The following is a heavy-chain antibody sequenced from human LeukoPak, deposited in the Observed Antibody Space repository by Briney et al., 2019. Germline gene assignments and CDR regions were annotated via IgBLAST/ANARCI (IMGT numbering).Heavy chain of an antibody. CDR1: GFTFSSYT. D-gene: IGHD6-13*01. V-gene: IGHV3-21*01. J-gene: IGHJ4*02. Sequence: PGGSLRLSCAASGFTFSSYTMNWVRQAPGKGLEWVSSISSSSSYIYYADSVKGRFTISRDNAKNSLYLQMNSLRAEDTAIYYCARDEYSSSWYGAFDYWGQGTLVTVTS. CDR3: ARDEYSSSWYGAFDY. CDR2: ISSSSSYI.